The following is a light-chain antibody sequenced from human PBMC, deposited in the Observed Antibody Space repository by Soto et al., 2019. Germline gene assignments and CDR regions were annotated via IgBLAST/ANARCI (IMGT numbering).Light chain of an antibody. Sequence: QTVVTQEPSLTVSPGGTVTLTCTSSTGAVSSAYYPTWFQQKPGQAPRSLIYSTTNKHSWTPARFSGSLLGGKAALTLSGVQPEDEADYYCLLYYAGGSRVFGGGTKVTVL. CDR1: TGAVSSAYY. J-gene: IGLJ3*02. CDR2: STT. CDR3: LLYYAGGSRV. V-gene: IGLV7-43*01.